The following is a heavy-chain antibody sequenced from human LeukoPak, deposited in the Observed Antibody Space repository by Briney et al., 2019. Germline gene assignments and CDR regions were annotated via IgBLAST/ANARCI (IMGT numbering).Heavy chain of an antibody. J-gene: IGHJ6*02. D-gene: IGHD1-1*01. V-gene: IGHV3-73*01. CDR2: IRSKANSYAT. CDR3: TSRMTTYDYYYYYGMDV. Sequence: GGSLRLSCAASGFTFSSYSMNWVRQASGKGLEWVGRIRSKANSYATAYAASVKGRFTISRDDSKNTAYLQMNSLKTEDTAVYYCTSRMTTYDYYYYYGMDVWGQGTTVTVSS. CDR1: GFTFSSYS.